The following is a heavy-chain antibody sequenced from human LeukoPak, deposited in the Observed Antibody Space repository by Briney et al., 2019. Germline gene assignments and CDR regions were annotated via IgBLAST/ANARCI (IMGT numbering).Heavy chain of an antibody. CDR2: INSDGSST. CDR3: ARDVRGVIWFDP. J-gene: IGHJ5*02. D-gene: IGHD3-10*02. V-gene: IGHV3-74*01. Sequence: GGSLRLSCAASGFTFSSYGMHWVRQAPGKGLVWVSRINSDGSSTSYADSVKGRFTISRDNAKNTLYLQMNSLRAEDTAVYYCARDVRGVIWFDPWGQGTLVTVSS. CDR1: GFTFSSYG.